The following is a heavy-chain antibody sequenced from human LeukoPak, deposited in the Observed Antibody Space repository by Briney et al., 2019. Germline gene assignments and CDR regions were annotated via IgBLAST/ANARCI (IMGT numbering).Heavy chain of an antibody. CDR2: ISAYNGNT. V-gene: IGHV1-18*01. Sequence: GASVKVSCKASGYTFTSYGITWVRQAPGQGLEWMGRISAYNGNTNYAQKLQGRVTMTTDTSTSTAYMELRSLRSDDTAVYYCARADIRAIASSGWYGFDFWGQGTLVTVSS. D-gene: IGHD6-19*01. CDR3: ARADIRAIASSGWYGFDF. J-gene: IGHJ4*02. CDR1: GYTFTSYG.